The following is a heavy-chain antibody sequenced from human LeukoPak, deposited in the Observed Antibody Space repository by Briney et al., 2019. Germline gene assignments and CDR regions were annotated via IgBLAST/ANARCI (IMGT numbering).Heavy chain of an antibody. CDR3: ARGQGATVPQVGKNWFDP. CDR2: INPTGGST. V-gene: IGHV1-46*01. J-gene: IGHJ5*02. CDR1: GYTFTSYY. Sequence: ASVKVSCKASGYTFTSYYMHWVRQAPGEGLEWMGIINPTGGSTSYAQKFQGRVTMTRDTSTSTVYMELSSLRSEDTAVYYCARGQGATVPQVGKNWFDPWGQGTRVIVSS. D-gene: IGHD1-26*01.